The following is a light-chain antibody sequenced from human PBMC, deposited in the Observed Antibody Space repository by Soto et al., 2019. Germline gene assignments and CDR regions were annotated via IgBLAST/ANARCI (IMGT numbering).Light chain of an antibody. V-gene: IGKV3-15*01. CDR1: QSVSSY. CDR3: QQYNNWPRT. J-gene: IGKJ1*01. Sequence: EVVFTQSPSTLSLSPGERATLSCRASQSVSSYLAWYQQKPGQAPRLLIYGASTRATGIPARFSGSGSGTEFTLTISSLQSEDFAVYYCQQYNNWPRTFGQGTKVDI. CDR2: GAS.